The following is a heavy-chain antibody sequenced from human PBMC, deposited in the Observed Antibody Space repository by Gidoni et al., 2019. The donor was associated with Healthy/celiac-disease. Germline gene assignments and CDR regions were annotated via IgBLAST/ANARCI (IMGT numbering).Heavy chain of an antibody. CDR2: ISGSGGST. CDR3: AKVGNDYGGPLPLNFDY. D-gene: IGHD4-17*01. V-gene: IGHV3-23*01. J-gene: IGHJ4*02. CDR1: GLTFSSSA. Sequence: VQLLASGGGLAQPGGSLRLSCAASGLTFSSSAMSLVRQAPGKGLVWISAISGSGGSTCYADSVKDRFTISRDNSKNTLYLQMNSLRAEDTAVYYCAKVGNDYGGPLPLNFDYWGQGTLVTVSS.